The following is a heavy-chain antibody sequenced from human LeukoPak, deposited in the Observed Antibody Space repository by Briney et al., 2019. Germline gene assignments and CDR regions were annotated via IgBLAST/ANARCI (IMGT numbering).Heavy chain of an antibody. CDR2: MNPNSGNT. CDR1: GYTFTSYD. V-gene: IGHV1-8*01. Sequence: ASVKVSCKASGYTFTSYDISWVRQATGQGLEWMGWMNPNSGNTGYAQKFQGRVTMTRNTSISTAYMELRSLRSDDTAVYYCARDLYTPIPFDYWGQGTLVTVSS. D-gene: IGHD2-2*02. J-gene: IGHJ4*02. CDR3: ARDLYTPIPFDY.